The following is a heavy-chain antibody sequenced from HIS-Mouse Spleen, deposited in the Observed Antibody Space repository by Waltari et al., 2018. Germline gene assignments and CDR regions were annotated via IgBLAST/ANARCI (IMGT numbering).Heavy chain of an antibody. CDR1: GFTVSSNY. V-gene: IGHV3-53*01. D-gene: IGHD6-13*01. Sequence: EVQLVESGGGLIQPGGSLRLSCAASGFTVSSNYMSWVRQAPGKGLGWVEGIYSGGSTYYADSLKGRFTISRDNSKNTLYLQMNSLRAEDTAVYYCAGGVGSSWYYFDYWGQGTLVTVSS. CDR3: AGGVGSSWYYFDY. J-gene: IGHJ4*02. CDR2: IYSGGST.